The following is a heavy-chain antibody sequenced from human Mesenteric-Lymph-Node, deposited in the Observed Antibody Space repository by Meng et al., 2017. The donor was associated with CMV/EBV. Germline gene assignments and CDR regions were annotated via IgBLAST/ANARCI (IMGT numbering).Heavy chain of an antibody. CDR3: AKGYGLFNY. CDR2: ISVSGGTT. J-gene: IGHJ4*02. CDR1: GITFSSYA. D-gene: IGHD3-3*01. V-gene: IGHV3-23*01. Sequence: EVQLLESGGGLVQLGGSLRLSCAASGITFSSYAMSWVRQAPGKGLEWVSAISVSGGTTYYKDSVKGRFTTSRDNSDNMLYLQMNSLRAEDTAVYYCAKGYGLFNYWGRGTLVTVSS.